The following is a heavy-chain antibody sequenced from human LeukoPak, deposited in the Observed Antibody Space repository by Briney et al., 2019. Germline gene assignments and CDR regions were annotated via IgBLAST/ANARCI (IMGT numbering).Heavy chain of an antibody. CDR1: GGSIGSSTNDY. CDR3: ARHAYSYTPWFAP. V-gene: IGHV4-59*08. Sequence: SETLSLTGSVSGGSIGSSTNDYWSWIRQPPGKGLEWIGYIYYSGSTNYNPSLKSRVTISVDTSKNQFSLKLSSVTAADTAVYYCARHAYSYTPWFAPWGQGTLVTVSS. J-gene: IGHJ5*02. D-gene: IGHD5-18*01. CDR2: IYYSGST.